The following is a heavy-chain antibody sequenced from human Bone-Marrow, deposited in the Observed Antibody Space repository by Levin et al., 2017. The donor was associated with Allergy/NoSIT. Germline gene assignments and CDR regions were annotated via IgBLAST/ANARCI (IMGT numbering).Heavy chain of an antibody. CDR3: AGEVASTVTNGRYSYYFDS. CDR1: GYTFTSYC. Sequence: GGSLRLSCTGSGYTFTSYCMGWVRQMPGKGLEWMGIIYPGDSDTRYNPSFQGQFTISVDKSINTAYLQLNSLKAPDTAMYYCAGEVASTVTNGRYSYYFDSWGQGTLVTVSS. V-gene: IGHV5-51*01. J-gene: IGHJ4*02. CDR2: IYPGDSDT. D-gene: IGHD4-17*01.